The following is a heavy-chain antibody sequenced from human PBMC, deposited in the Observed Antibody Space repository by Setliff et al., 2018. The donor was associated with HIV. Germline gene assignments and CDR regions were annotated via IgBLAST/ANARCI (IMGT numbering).Heavy chain of an antibody. CDR1: GFTFTDYY. D-gene: IGHD6-25*01. J-gene: IGHJ5*02. Sequence: ASVKVSCKASGFTFTDYYMHWVQQAPGKGLEWMGGFDPDDGETVYAQQFQGRVTMTEDTSTDTAYMELTSLRSEDTAMYYCAPVSSGWFDPWGQGTLVTVSS. CDR3: APVSSGWFDP. V-gene: IGHV1-24*01. CDR2: FDPDDGET.